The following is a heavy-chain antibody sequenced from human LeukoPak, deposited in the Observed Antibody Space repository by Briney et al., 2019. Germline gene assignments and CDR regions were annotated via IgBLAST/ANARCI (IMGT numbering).Heavy chain of an antibody. V-gene: IGHV3-48*03. Sequence: GGSLRLSCAASGFTFSSYEMNWVRQAPGKGLEWVSYISNSDSTVHYADSVKGRFTISRDNSKNTLYLQVNSLRAEDTAVYYCAKEALGYCSTSSCYYFDYWGQGTLVTVSS. CDR2: ISNSDSTV. CDR3: AKEALGYCSTSSCYYFDY. J-gene: IGHJ4*02. CDR1: GFTFSSYE. D-gene: IGHD2-15*01.